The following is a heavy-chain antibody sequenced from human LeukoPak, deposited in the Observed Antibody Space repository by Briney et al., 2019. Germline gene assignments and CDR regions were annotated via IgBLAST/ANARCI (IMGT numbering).Heavy chain of an antibody. CDR3: ARELSVGAFAFGY. D-gene: IGHD3-16*01. J-gene: IGHJ4*02. V-gene: IGHV4-59*01. CDR2: IYYSGYT. Sequence: SETLSLTCTVSGGSISSYYWSWIRQPPGKGLEWIGCIYYSGYTNYKSSLKSRVTISVDTSKNQFSLKLSSVTAADTAVYYCARELSVGAFAFGYWGQGTLVTVSS. CDR1: GGSISSYY.